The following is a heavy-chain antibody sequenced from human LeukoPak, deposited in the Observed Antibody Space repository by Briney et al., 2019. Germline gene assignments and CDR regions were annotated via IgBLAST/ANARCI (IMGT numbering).Heavy chain of an antibody. D-gene: IGHD4-17*01. Sequence: SETLSLTCAVYGGSFSGYYWSWIRQPPGKGLEWIGEINHSGSTNYNPSLKSRVTISVDTSKNQFSLKLSSVAAADTAVYYCARGKKARRCFDIWGQGTMVTVSS. J-gene: IGHJ3*02. CDR1: GGSFSGYY. CDR3: ARGKKARRCFDI. CDR2: INHSGST. V-gene: IGHV4-34*01.